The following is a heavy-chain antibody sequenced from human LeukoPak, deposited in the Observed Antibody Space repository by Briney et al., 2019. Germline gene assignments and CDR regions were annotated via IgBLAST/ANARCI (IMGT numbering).Heavy chain of an antibody. V-gene: IGHV1-2*02. CDR3: ARSTRRLGYCSSTSCYGGDF. CDR1: GYTFTGYY. J-gene: IGHJ4*02. CDR2: INPNSGGT. D-gene: IGHD2-2*01. Sequence: GASVKVSCXASGYTFTGYYMHWVRQAPGQGLEWMGWINPNSGGTNYAQKFQGRVTMTRDTSISTAYMELSRLRSDDTAVYYCARSTRRLGYCSSTSCYGGDFWGQGTLVTVSS.